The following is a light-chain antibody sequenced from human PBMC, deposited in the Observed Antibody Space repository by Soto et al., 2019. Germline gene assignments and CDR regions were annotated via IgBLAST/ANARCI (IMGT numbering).Light chain of an antibody. CDR2: DVS. CDR3: SSYAGSNTYV. J-gene: IGLJ1*01. V-gene: IGLV2-8*01. CDR1: SSDVGGYNY. Sequence: QSALTQPPSASGSPGQSVTISCTGTSSDVGGYNYVSWYQQHPGKAPTLMIYDVSKRPSGVPDRFSGSKSGNTASLTVSGLQAEDEADYYCSSYAGSNTYVFGSGTKVTVL.